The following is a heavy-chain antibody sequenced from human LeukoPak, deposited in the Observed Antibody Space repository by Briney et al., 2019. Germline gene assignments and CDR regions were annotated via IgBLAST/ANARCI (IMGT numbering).Heavy chain of an antibody. CDR2: ISYDGSNK. Sequence: PGGSLRLSCAASGFTFSSYAMHWVRQAPGKGLEWVAVISYDGSNKYYADSVKGRFTISRDNSKNTLYLQMNSLRAEDTAVYYCAREGLWPYYFDYWGQGTLVTVSS. J-gene: IGHJ4*02. CDR3: AREGLWPYYFDY. D-gene: IGHD4/OR15-4a*01. CDR1: GFTFSSYA. V-gene: IGHV3-30*04.